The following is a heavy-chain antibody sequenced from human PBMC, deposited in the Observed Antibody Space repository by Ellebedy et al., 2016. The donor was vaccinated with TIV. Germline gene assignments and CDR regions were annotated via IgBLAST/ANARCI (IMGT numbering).Heavy chain of an antibody. CDR1: GGPISGSNYY. V-gene: IGHV4-39*07. Sequence: SETLSLTXTVSGGPISGSNYYWCWIRQPPGKGLEWIGSIFQSGSAYYNPSLKSRVTISVDTSKNQVSLKLTSVTAANTAVYYCAGTRQWLAFDSWGQGTLVTVSS. J-gene: IGHJ5*01. CDR3: AGTRQWLAFDS. CDR2: IFQSGSA. D-gene: IGHD6-19*01.